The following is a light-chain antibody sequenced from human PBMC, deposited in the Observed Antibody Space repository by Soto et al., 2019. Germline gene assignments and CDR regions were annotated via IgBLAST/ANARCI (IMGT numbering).Light chain of an antibody. V-gene: IGKV1-5*01. CDR1: QNIDSW. CDR3: QQYDTYPLT. Sequence: DIRMAQSPSTLSASVGDRVTITCRARQNIDSWLAWYQHKPGKAAKVLIYDASSLETVVPSRFSGSGSGTEFSLTISSLRPDDFTTYYCQQYDTYPLTFGQGTKVEIK. J-gene: IGKJ1*01. CDR2: DAS.